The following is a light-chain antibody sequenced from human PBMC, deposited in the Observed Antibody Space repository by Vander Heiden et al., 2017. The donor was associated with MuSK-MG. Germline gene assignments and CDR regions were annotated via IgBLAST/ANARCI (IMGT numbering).Light chain of an antibody. V-gene: IGLV2-14*01. CDR2: DVS. CDR3: SSYTSSNTVV. Sequence: QSALTQPASVSGSPGQSITVSCTGTSSDVGGYNYVSWYQQHPGKAPKLMIYDVSERPSGVSHRFSGSKSGNTASLTISGLQAEDEADYYCSSYTSSNTVVFGGGTKLTVL. J-gene: IGLJ2*01. CDR1: SSDVGGYNY.